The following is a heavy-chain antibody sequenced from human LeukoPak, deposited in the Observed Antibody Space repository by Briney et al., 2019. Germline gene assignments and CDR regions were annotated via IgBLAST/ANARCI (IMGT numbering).Heavy chain of an antibody. D-gene: IGHD3-22*01. CDR1: GGSFSGYY. V-gene: IGHV4-34*01. Sequence: SETLSLICAVYGGSFSGYYWSWIRQPPGKGLEWIGEINHSGSTNYNPSLKSRVTISVDTSKNQFSLKLSSVTAADTAVYYCVRGPYYYDSRGFDPWGQGTLVTVSS. CDR2: INHSGST. J-gene: IGHJ5*02. CDR3: VRGPYYYDSRGFDP.